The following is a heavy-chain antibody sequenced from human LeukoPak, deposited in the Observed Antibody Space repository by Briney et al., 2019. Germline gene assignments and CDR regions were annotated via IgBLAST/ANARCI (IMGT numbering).Heavy chain of an antibody. V-gene: IGHV3-23*01. CDR2: ITSSGGNT. J-gene: IGHJ3*02. Sequence: GGSLRLSCAASGFTFSNFAMTWVRQAPGKGLEWVSGITSSGGNTYYADSARGRFTISRDNSRNTLFLQMNSLRAEDTALYYCARFGTVDAFDIWGQGTMVTVSS. CDR3: ARFGTVDAFDI. D-gene: IGHD3-10*01. CDR1: GFTFSNFA.